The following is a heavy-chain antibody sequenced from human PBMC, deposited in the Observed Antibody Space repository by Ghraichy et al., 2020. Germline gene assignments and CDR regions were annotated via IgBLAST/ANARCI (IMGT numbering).Heavy chain of an antibody. CDR2: ISGSGDYT. CDR3: ANSGGVIVLLPY. V-gene: IGHV3-23*01. Sequence: GESLNISCAASGFTFSNYAMTWVRQAPGKGLEWVSSISGSGDYTYYADSVKGRFTISRDNSKSTLYLQMNSLRVEDTAVYYCANSGGVIVLLPYWGQGALVTVSS. J-gene: IGHJ4*02. D-gene: IGHD3-16*02. CDR1: GFTFSNYA.